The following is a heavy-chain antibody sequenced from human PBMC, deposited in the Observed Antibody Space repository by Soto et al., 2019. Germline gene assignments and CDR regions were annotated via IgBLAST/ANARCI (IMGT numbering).Heavy chain of an antibody. CDR2: SNAGNGNT. CDR1: GYTFTSYA. V-gene: IGHV1-3*01. J-gene: IGHJ4*02. D-gene: IGHD2-15*01. Sequence: QVQLVQSGAEVKKPGASVKVSCKASGYTFTSYAMHWVRQAPGQRLEWMGWSNAGNGNTKYSQKFQGRVTITRDTTARTAYMELRSLRSEDTAVYSCARDIGGLDYWGQGTLVTVSS. CDR3: ARDIGGLDY.